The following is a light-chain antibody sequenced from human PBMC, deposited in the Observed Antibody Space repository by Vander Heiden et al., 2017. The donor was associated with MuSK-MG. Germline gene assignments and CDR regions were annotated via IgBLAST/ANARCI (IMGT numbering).Light chain of an antibody. V-gene: IGKV4-1*01. J-gene: IGKJ1*01. CDR1: QSVLSSA. CDR2: WAS. CDR3: HQEDSIPRT. Sequence: DIVMTQSPDSLAVSLGERATINCKSSQSVLSSALAWYQQKPGQPPKLLIYWASTRKSGVPDRFSGSGSGADFTLTISTLQAEDVAVYYCHQEDSIPRTFGQRTKVEIK.